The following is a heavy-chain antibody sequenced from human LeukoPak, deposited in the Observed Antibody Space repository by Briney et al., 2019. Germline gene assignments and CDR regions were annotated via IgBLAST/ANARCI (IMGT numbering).Heavy chain of an antibody. CDR1: GGSISSSSYY. V-gene: IGHV4-39*07. CDR3: ARDLRDGDTNFDY. Sequence: SETLSLTCTVSGGSISSSSYYWGWIRQPPGKGLEWIGSIYYSGSTYHNPSLKSRVTISVDTSKNQFSLKLSSVTAADTAVYYCARDLRDGDTNFDYWGQGTLVTVSS. D-gene: IGHD5-24*01. CDR2: IYYSGST. J-gene: IGHJ4*02.